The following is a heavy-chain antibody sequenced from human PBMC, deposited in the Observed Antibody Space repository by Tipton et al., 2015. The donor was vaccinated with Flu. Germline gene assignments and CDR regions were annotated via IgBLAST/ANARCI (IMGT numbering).Heavy chain of an antibody. Sequence: SLRLSCAASGFTFSSYAMSWVRQAPGKGLEWVSAISGSAGSTYYADSVKGRFTISRDNSKNTLFMQMNSLRDEDTAVYYCAKDPPVAGTSRYFQHWGQGTLVTVSS. D-gene: IGHD6-19*01. CDR1: GFTFSSYA. V-gene: IGHV3-23*01. CDR2: ISGSAGST. J-gene: IGHJ1*01. CDR3: AKDPPVAGTSRYFQH.